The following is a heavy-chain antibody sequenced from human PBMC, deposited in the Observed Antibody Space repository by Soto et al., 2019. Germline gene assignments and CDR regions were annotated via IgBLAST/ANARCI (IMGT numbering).Heavy chain of an antibody. CDR3: ARGGGGVRGVPYYYYGMDV. D-gene: IGHD3-10*01. Sequence: PSETLSLTCTVSGGSISSYYWSWIRQPPGKGLEWIGYIYYSGSTNYNPSLKSRVTISVDTSKNQFSLKLISVTAADPAVYYWARGGGGVRGVPYYYYGMDVWGQGTTVTVSS. J-gene: IGHJ6*02. CDR2: IYYSGST. CDR1: GGSISSYY. V-gene: IGHV4-59*01.